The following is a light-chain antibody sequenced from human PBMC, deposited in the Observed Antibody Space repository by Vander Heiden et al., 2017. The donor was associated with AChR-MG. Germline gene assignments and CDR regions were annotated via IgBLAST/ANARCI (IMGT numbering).Light chain of an antibody. J-gene: IGLJ3*02. Sequence: SYVLTQPPSVSVAPGKTARITCGGNNIGSKSVHWYQQKPGQAPVLGIYYNSDRPSGIPERFSGSNSGNTATLTISRVEAGDEADYYCRVWDSTSDHWVFGGGTKLTVL. CDR3: RVWDSTSDHWV. CDR1: NIGSKS. V-gene: IGLV3-21*04. CDR2: YNS.